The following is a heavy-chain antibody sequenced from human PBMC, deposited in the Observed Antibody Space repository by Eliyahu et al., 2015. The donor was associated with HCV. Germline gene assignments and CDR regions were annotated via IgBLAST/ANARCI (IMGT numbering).Heavy chain of an antibody. Sequence: QVQLQESGPGLVKPSQTLSLTCTVSGASINTGSYYWGWIRQPAGKGLECIGRFYTSGTTTYNPSLRSRVTISLDRSKNQFSLDLTSVTAADTAVYYCARARRLAATTRAWYFDSWGQGKQITVAS. CDR1: GASINTGSYY. CDR2: FYTSGTT. J-gene: IGHJ4*02. CDR3: ARARRLAATTRAWYFDS. D-gene: IGHD6-25*01. V-gene: IGHV4-61*02.